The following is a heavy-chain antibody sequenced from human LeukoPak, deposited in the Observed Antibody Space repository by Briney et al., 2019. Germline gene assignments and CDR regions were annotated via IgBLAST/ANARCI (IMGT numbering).Heavy chain of an antibody. J-gene: IGHJ4*02. V-gene: IGHV3-48*03. D-gene: IGHD2-15*01. Sequence: GGSLRLSCAASGFTFSSYEMNWVRQAPGKGLEWVSYISSSSGSTKSYADSVKGRFTISRDNSKNTLYLQMNSLRADDTAVYYCARGRPCTGGSCYGDWGEGTLVTVSS. CDR3: ARGRPCTGGSCYGD. CDR2: ISSSSGSTK. CDR1: GFTFSSYE.